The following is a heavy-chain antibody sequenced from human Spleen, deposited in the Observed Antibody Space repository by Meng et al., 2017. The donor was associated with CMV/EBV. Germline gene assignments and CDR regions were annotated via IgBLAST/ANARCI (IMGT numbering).Heavy chain of an antibody. V-gene: IGHV3-11*04. Sequence: SQFTFSDYYMSWIRQAQGKGLEWIAYISSGGSIIHYADSVKGRFTISRDNAKSSVYLQMNSLRAEDTAVYYCANNGGLAGRLLFYWGQGTLVTVSS. CDR3: ANNGGLAGRLLFY. D-gene: IGHD3-16*01. J-gene: IGHJ4*02. CDR2: ISSGGSII. CDR1: QFTFSDYY.